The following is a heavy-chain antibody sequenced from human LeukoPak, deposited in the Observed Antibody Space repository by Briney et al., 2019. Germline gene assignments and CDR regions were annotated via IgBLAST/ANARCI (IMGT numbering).Heavy chain of an antibody. CDR2: ISGSGGAT. J-gene: IGHJ3*01. Sequence: GGSLRLSRTAAGFLFSICAVSWVRQAPGKGLEWASAISGSGGATYYADSVKGRFTISRDNSKNTLFLQMNSLRAEDTAVYYRATDRSSRSWFDGYDFWGQGTMVTVSS. CDR3: ATDRSSRSWFDGYDF. V-gene: IGHV3-23*01. D-gene: IGHD6-13*01. CDR1: GFLFSICA.